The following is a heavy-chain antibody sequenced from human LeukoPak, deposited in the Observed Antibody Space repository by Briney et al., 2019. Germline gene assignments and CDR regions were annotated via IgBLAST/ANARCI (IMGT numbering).Heavy chain of an antibody. V-gene: IGHV4-59*12. Sequence: SETLSLTCTVSGGSISSYYWSWIRQPPGKGLEWIGYIYYSGSTNYNPSLKSRVTISVDTSKNQLSLKLSSVTAADTAVYYCARDSMVRGVPNDYWGQGTLVTVSS. J-gene: IGHJ4*02. CDR1: GGSISSYY. CDR2: IYYSGST. CDR3: ARDSMVRGVPNDY. D-gene: IGHD3-10*01.